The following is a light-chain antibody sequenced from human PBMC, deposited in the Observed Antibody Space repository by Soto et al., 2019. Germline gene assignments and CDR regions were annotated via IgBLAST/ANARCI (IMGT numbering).Light chain of an antibody. CDR2: GSS. V-gene: IGLV1-40*01. CDR3: QSYDNTRSASV. CDR1: SSNIGAGHV. J-gene: IGLJ2*01. Sequence: QSALTQPPSVSGAPGQRVTISCTGSSSNIGAGHVVHWYQQFPGRAPNLLIYGSSNRPSGVPDRFSGSKSGTSASLAITGLQAEDEADYYCQSYDNTRSASVFGGGTQLTVL.